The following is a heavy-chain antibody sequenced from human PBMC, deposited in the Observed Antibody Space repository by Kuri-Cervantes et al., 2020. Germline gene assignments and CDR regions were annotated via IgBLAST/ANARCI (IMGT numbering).Heavy chain of an antibody. CDR1: GYSITNNY. CDR2: VYYSGDS. V-gene: IGHV4-30-4*08. J-gene: IGHJ6*03. D-gene: IGHD1-1*01. Sequence: SETLSLTCNVSGYSITNNYWSWIRQPPGKGLEWIGYVYYSGDSYYNPSLKSRVTISLDTSKNQFSLKVSSVTAADTDVYYCAREHNDDYSYYYMDVWGKGTTVTVSS. CDR3: AREHNDDYSYYYMDV.